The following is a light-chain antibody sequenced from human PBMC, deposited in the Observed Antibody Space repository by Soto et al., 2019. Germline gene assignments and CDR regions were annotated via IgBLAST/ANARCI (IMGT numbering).Light chain of an antibody. CDR1: SSNIGNNY. CDR2: HNN. V-gene: IGLV1-51*01. CDR3: GTWDSSLNAVV. Sequence: QSVLTQPPSVSAAPGQKVTISCSGSSSNIGNNYASCYQHLPGTAPKLLIYHNNKRPSGIPDRFSDSKSGTSATLVITGLQTGDEADYYCGTWDSSLNAVVFGGGTKLTVL. J-gene: IGLJ2*01.